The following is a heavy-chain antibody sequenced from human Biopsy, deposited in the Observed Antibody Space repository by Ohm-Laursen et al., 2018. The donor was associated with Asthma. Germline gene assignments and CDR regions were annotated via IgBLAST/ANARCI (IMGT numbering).Heavy chain of an antibody. J-gene: IGHJ6*02. CDR1: GYTFNSAG. V-gene: IGHV1-18*01. CDR3: ARAVDYSHYYGIDV. D-gene: IGHD3-10*01. Sequence: SVKVSCKASGYTFNSAGITWVRQAPGQGLEWMGLISVYNGNTKVAQKLQDRVTMITDTSTSTAYMELRSLRSDDTAVYFCARAVDYSHYYGIDVWGQGTTVTVS. CDR2: ISVYNGNT.